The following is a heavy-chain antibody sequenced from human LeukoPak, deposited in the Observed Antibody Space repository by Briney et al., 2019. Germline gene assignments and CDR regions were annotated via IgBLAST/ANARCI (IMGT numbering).Heavy chain of an antibody. Sequence: PSETLSLTCTVSGGSISSYYWSWLRQPPGKGLEWIGYIYYSGSTNYNPSLKSRVTISVDTSKNQLSLKLSSVTAADTAVYYCARPYYYDSRIDPWGQGILVTVSS. CDR3: ARPYYYDSRIDP. CDR1: GGSISSYY. V-gene: IGHV4-59*08. CDR2: IYYSGST. J-gene: IGHJ5*02. D-gene: IGHD3-22*01.